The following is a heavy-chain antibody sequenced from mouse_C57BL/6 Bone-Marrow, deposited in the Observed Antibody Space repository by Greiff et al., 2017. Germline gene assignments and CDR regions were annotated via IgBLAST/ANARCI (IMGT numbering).Heavy chain of an antibody. Sequence: EVQLVESGGGLVQPGESLKLSCESNEYEFPSHDMSWVRKTPEKRLELVAAINSDGGSTYYPDTMERRFIISRDNTKKTLYLQMSSLRSEDTALYYCASVYYDYDDWYFDVWGTGTTVTVSS. J-gene: IGHJ1*03. CDR2: INSDGGST. D-gene: IGHD2-4*01. CDR1: EYEFPSHD. CDR3: ASVYYDYDDWYFDV. V-gene: IGHV5-2*01.